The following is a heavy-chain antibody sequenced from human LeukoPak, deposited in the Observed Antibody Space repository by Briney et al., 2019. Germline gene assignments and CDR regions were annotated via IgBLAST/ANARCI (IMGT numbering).Heavy chain of an antibody. J-gene: IGHJ4*02. Sequence: PGGSLRLSCAASGFTFSGYTMNWVRQAPGKGLEWVSYISSSGSTIYYADSVKGRFTISRDNSKNSLYLQMNSLRAEDTAVYYCARDLGLGYDYWGQGTLVTVSS. CDR3: ARDLGLGYDY. CDR2: ISSSGSTI. CDR1: GFTFSGYT. V-gene: IGHV3-48*04. D-gene: IGHD3/OR15-3a*01.